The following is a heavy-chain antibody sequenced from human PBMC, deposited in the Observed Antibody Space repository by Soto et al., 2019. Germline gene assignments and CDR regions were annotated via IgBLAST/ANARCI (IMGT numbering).Heavy chain of an antibody. CDR2: ISYDGSNK. CDR1: GFTFSSYG. V-gene: IGHV3-30*18. J-gene: IGHJ6*02. CDR3: AKGPAIVLVPAAMNDYSGMDV. D-gene: IGHD2-2*01. Sequence: QVQLVESGGGVVQPGRSLRLSCAASGFTFSSYGMHWVRQAPGEGLEWVALISYDGSNKYYADSVKGRFTISRDYSKNTLYLQMNSLRAEDTAVYYCAKGPAIVLVPAAMNDYSGMDVWGQGTTVTVSS.